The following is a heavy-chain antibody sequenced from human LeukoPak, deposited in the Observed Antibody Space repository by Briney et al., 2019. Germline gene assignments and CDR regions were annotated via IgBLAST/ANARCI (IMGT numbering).Heavy chain of an antibody. CDR3: AKAFCSEKQCTLDS. J-gene: IGHJ4*02. V-gene: IGHV3-72*01. Sequence: GGSLRLSCAASGFTFTAHYMDWVRQAPGKGLEWVGRIREKVNSYTTVYAASVKGRFTISRDDSTNSVFLQMNSLKTEDTAVYYCAKAFCSEKQCTLDSWGQGTLVSVSS. D-gene: IGHD3-3*01. CDR1: GFTFTAHY. CDR2: IREKVNSYTT.